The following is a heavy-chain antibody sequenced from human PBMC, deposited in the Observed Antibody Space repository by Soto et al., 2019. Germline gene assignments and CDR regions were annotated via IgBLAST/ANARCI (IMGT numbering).Heavy chain of an antibody. V-gene: IGHV3-30*18. CDR3: AKDRSGTWTFDY. D-gene: IGHD2-15*01. J-gene: IGHJ4*02. Sequence: PGGSLRLSCAASGFTFSSHGMHWVRQAPGKGLEWVAVISYDGNDKYYADSVKDRFTSSRDNSKNTLYLQMNSLRAEDTAVYYCAKDRSGTWTFDYWGQGTLVTVSS. CDR2: ISYDGNDK. CDR1: GFTFSSHG.